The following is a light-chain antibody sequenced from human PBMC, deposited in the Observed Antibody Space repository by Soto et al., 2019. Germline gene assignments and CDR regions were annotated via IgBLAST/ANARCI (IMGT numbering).Light chain of an antibody. Sequence: QSVLTQPPSVSGSPGQSVTISCTGTSSDVGSYNRVSWYQQPPGTAPKLMIYEVSNRPSGVPDRFSGSKSGNTASLTISGLQREDEADYYCSSYATGSTLVFGGGTKVTVL. V-gene: IGLV2-18*02. CDR2: EVS. J-gene: IGLJ2*01. CDR1: SSDVGSYNR. CDR3: SSYATGSTLV.